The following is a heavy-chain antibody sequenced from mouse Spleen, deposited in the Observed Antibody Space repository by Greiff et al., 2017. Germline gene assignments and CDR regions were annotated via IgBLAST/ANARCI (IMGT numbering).Heavy chain of an antibody. J-gene: IGHJ2*01. V-gene: IGHV1S130*01. CDR1: GYTFTSSW. CDR2: IHPNSGNT. Sequence: QVQLQQSGSVLVRPGASVKLSCKASGYTFTSSWMHWAKQRPGQGLEWIGEIHPNSGNTNYNEKFKGKATLTVDTSSSTAYVDLSSLTSEDSAVYYCARSHYEGYFDYWGQGTTLTVSS. CDR3: ARSHYEGYFDY. D-gene: IGHD2-4*01.